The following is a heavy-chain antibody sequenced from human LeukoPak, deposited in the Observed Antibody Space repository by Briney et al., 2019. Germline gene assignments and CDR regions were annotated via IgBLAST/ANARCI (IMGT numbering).Heavy chain of an antibody. D-gene: IGHD3-9*01. CDR1: GFTFSSYA. J-gene: IGHJ4*02. CDR3: ASQYYNILTGHYTSIDY. CDR2: ISYDGSNK. V-gene: IGHV3-30*04. Sequence: PGRSLRLSCAASGFTFSSYAMHWVRQAPGKGPEWVAIISYDGSNKYYADSVKGRFTISRDNSKNTLYLQMNSQSAEDTAVYYCASQYYNILTGHYTSIDYWGQGTLVTVSS.